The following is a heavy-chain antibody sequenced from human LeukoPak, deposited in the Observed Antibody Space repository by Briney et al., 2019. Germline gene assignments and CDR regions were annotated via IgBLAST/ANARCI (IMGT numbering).Heavy chain of an antibody. Sequence: PGGSLRLSCAASGFTFSSYDMHWVRQATGKGLGWVSAIGTAGDTYYPGSVKGRFTISRENAKNSLYLQMNSLRAGDTAVYYCARGDSGWYPSQPFDYWGQGTLVTVSS. V-gene: IGHV3-13*01. CDR1: GFTFSSYD. CDR2: IGTAGDT. CDR3: ARGDSGWYPSQPFDY. D-gene: IGHD6-19*01. J-gene: IGHJ4*02.